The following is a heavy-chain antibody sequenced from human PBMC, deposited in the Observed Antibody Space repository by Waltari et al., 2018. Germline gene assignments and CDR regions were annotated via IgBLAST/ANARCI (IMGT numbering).Heavy chain of an antibody. V-gene: IGHV1-69*01. CDR2: IMPMFGTA. D-gene: IGHD6-13*01. J-gene: IGHJ4*02. Sequence: QVQLVQSGAEVKKPGSSVKVSCKASGGTISSYAISWLRQAPGQGLEWMGGIMPMFGTANYAQKFQGRVTITADESTNTAYMELSSLRSEDTAVFYCAGGIAEAEGDLLEYWGQGTLVTVSS. CDR1: GGTISSYA. CDR3: AGGIAEAEGDLLEY.